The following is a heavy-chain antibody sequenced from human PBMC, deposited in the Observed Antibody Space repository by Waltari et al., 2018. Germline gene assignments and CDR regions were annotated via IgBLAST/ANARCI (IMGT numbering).Heavy chain of an antibody. CDR3: ASRIGGITPLTG. CDR2: INHVGDT. V-gene: IGHV4-34*01. CDR1: GGSFNAYY. Sequence: QLQLQQWGAGLLKPSETLALTCAVYGGSFNAYYWTWIRQAPGKGLEWIGEINHVGDTNHNPSLKSRVTILIDASKNQFSLKLSSMTAADTAIYYCASRIGGITPLTGWGQGTPVIVSS. D-gene: IGHD1-26*01. J-gene: IGHJ4*02.